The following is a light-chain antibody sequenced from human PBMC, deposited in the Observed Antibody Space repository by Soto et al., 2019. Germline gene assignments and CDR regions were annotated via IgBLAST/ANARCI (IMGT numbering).Light chain of an antibody. CDR2: GNA. Sequence: VLTQPPSVSGAPGQRVTISCTGSSSNIGAGYDVHWYQQLPGTAPKLLIYGNANRPSGVPDRFSGSKSGTSASLAITGLQAEDEADYYCQSYDSSLSGSVFGGGTQLTVL. CDR3: QSYDSSLSGSV. CDR1: SSNIGAGYD. J-gene: IGLJ3*02. V-gene: IGLV1-40*01.